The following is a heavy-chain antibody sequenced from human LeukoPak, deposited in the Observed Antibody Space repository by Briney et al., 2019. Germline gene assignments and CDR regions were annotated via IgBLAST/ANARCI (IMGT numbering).Heavy chain of an antibody. CDR2: INLGGGST. D-gene: IGHD3-16*01. Sequence: ASVKVSCKASGYTFTSYYTHWMRQAPGQGLEWMGMINLGGGSTSYAQKFQGRGTMTRDTATTTVYMELRSMSSEDQDVYYCAIDGGEHDLVDDLDYRGPGT. J-gene: IGHJ4*02. CDR1: GYTFTSYY. V-gene: IGHV1-46*01. CDR3: AIDGGEHDLVDDLDY.